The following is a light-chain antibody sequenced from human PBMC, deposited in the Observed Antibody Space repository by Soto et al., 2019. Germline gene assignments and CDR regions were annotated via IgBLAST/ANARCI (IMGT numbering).Light chain of an antibody. J-gene: IGLJ1*01. Sequence: QSVLTQPPSVSGAPGQRVTISCTGSSSNIGAGYDVHWYQQLPGTAPKLLIYGNSNRPSGVPDRFSGSKSGTSASLAITGLQAEDESVYYRQSYESTLSALYVFVTATRSPS. CDR1: SSNIGAGYD. CDR2: GNS. V-gene: IGLV1-40*01. CDR3: QSYESTLSALYV.